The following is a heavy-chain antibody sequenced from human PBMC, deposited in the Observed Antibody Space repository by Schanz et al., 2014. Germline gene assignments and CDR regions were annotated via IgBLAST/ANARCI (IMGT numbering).Heavy chain of an antibody. Sequence: VQLVESGGGLVQPGGSLRLSCAASGFIFSNSWMSWVRQAPGKGLEWVAVIWYNGSNKYYADSVRGRFTISRDNAKNSLYLQMNSLTAEDTAVYYCARGVRIDYWGQGTLVTVSS. J-gene: IGHJ4*02. CDR2: IWYNGSNK. CDR3: ARGVRIDY. V-gene: IGHV3-33*03. D-gene: IGHD3-3*01. CDR1: GFIFSNSW.